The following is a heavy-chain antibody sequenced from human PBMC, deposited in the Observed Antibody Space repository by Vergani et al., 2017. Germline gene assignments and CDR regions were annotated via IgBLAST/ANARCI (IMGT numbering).Heavy chain of an antibody. CDR2: IYHSGGT. Sequence: QVQLQESGAGLVKPSGSLSLTCAVSGGSISSSYWWSWVRQPPGKGLEWIGEIYHSGGTNYNPSLKSRVTISVDKSKNQFSVKLSSVTAADTAVYYCAGITRVAVERGVDYWGQGTLVTVSS. CDR3: AGITRVAVERGVDY. CDR1: GGSISSSYW. V-gene: IGHV4-4*02. D-gene: IGHD6-19*01. J-gene: IGHJ4*02.